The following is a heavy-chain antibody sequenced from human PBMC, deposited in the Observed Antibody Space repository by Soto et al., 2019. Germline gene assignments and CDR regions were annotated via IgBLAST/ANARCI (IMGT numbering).Heavy chain of an antibody. V-gene: IGHV4-59*08. CDR2: IYYSGST. Sequence: QVQLQESGPGLVKPSETLSLTCTVSGGSISSYYWSWIRQPPGKGLEWIGYIYYSGSTNYNPSLKSRVTTSVDTSKNQFSLKLSSVTAADTAVYYCATPGIDSSSSGAFDIWGQGTMVTVSS. CDR3: ATPGIDSSSSGAFDI. D-gene: IGHD6-6*01. CDR1: GGSISSYY. J-gene: IGHJ3*02.